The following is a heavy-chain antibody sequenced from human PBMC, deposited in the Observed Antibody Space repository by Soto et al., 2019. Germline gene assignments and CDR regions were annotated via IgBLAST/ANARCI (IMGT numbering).Heavy chain of an antibody. CDR2: IDGSGATK. D-gene: IGHD3-10*01. J-gene: IGHJ4*02. Sequence: EVQLLESGGGLVQPGGSLRLSCGVSGFTFNDFEMNWVRQAPGKGLEWLAYIDGSGATKKYADSVRGRFTISRDNANNSLFLQMSRLSAADTGMYYCARGFGRFNYWGQGPLVSVSS. V-gene: IGHV3-48*03. CDR3: ARGFGRFNY. CDR1: GFTFNDFE.